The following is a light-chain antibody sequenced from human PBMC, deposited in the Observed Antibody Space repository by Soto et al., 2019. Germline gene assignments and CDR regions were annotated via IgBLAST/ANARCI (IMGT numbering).Light chain of an antibody. CDR2: ANN. J-gene: IGLJ2*01. CDR3: AAWDGSLNNVL. V-gene: IGLV1-44*01. Sequence: QSVLTQPPSASGTPGQRVSISCSGSGSSIGTNTVNWYRQLPGTAPKLLIYANNRRPSGVPDRFSGSKSGTSASLAISGLQSEDEAEYYCAAWDGSLNNVLFGGGTKLTVL. CDR1: GSSIGTNT.